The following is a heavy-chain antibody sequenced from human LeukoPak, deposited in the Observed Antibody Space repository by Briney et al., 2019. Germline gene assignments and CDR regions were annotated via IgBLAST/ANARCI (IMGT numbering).Heavy chain of an antibody. J-gene: IGHJ3*02. CDR2: IYYTGNT. CDR3: ARDPKTWDAFDI. Sequence: SETLSLTCTLSGGSISSSSFHWGWIRQPPGKGLEWIGYIYYTGNTKYNPSLKSRVTISIDKSKNQFSLKLTSVTAADTAVYFCARDPKTWDAFDIWGQGTLVTVSS. CDR1: GGSISSSSFH. V-gene: IGHV4-61*05.